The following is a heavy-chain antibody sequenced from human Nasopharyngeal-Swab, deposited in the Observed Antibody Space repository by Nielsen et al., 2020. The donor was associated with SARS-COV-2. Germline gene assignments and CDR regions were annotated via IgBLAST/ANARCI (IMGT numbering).Heavy chain of an antibody. D-gene: IGHD6-25*01. J-gene: IGHJ4*02. V-gene: IGHV4-34*01. CDR2: MKPSGIT. Sequence: WIRQPPGKGLEWIGEMKPSGITNYNPSLKSRVAISIDTSKNQFFLNLRSVTAADTAVYYCAGHLADFDYWGQGTLVTVSS. CDR3: AGHLADFDY.